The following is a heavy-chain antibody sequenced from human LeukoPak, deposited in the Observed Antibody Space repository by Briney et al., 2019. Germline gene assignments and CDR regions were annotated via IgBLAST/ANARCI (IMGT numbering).Heavy chain of an antibody. CDR1: GFPFSHHG. CDR2: VSGYNGDT. V-gene: IGHV1-18*01. CDR3: ARDPTNTSGRYAYFDY. D-gene: IGHD6-19*01. Sequence: ASVKVSCKTSGFPFSHHGITWVRQAPGQGLEWMGWVSGYNGDTTYAQTFQGRVTLTADTSTSTAYMELRSLISDDTAVYYCARDPTNTSGRYAYFDYWGQGSLVSVSS. J-gene: IGHJ4*02.